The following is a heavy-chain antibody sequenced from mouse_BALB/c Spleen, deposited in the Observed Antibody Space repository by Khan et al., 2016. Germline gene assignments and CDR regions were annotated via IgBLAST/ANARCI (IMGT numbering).Heavy chain of an antibody. J-gene: IGHJ2*01. V-gene: IGHV3-2*02. D-gene: IGHD2-4*01. CDR2: ISYSDST. Sequence: VQLQESGPGLVKPSQSLSLTCTVTGYSITSDYAWNWIRQFPGNKLEWMGYISYSDSTNYNPSRKSRISITRDTSKNQFFLQLNSVTTEDTATYYCARGMITTFDYWGQGTTLTVSS. CDR1: GYSITSDYA. CDR3: ARGMITTFDY.